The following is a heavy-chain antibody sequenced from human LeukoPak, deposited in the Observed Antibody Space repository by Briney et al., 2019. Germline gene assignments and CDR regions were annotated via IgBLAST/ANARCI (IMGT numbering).Heavy chain of an antibody. CDR2: INPNSGGT. CDR1: GYTFTGYY. V-gene: IGHV1-2*02. D-gene: IGHD6-19*01. Sequence: ASVKVSCKASGYTFTGYYMHWVRQAPGQGLEWMGWINPNSGGTNYAQKFQGRVTMTRDTSISTAYMELSRLRSDDTAVYYCARVRSSGRAYYFDYWGQGTLVTVSS. J-gene: IGHJ4*02. CDR3: ARVRSSGRAYYFDY.